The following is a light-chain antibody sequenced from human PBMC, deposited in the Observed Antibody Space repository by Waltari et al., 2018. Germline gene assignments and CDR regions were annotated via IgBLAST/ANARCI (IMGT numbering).Light chain of an antibody. Sequence: IVLTQSPGTLSLSPTERATLSCRARQGVSTISLAWYQQNAGQAPRLLIYSASNRAPGIPDRFSGSGSGTDFALTISSLEPEDSAMYYCQQYDGAVVTFGGGTKVEIK. J-gene: IGKJ4*01. CDR1: QGVSTIS. CDR3: QQYDGAVVT. V-gene: IGKV3-20*01. CDR2: SAS.